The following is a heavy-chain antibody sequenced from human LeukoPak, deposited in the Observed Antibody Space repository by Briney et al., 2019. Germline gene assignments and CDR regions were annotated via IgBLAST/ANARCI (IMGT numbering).Heavy chain of an antibody. Sequence: GGSLRLSCAASGFTFSSYDMHWVRQATGKGLEWVSAICTAGDTYYPGSVKGRFTISRENAKNSLYLQMTSLRAGDTAVYYCARLGPSGAFDIWGQGTMVTVSS. J-gene: IGHJ3*02. CDR3: ARLGPSGAFDI. CDR1: GFTFSSYD. CDR2: ICTAGDT. V-gene: IGHV3-13*01. D-gene: IGHD3-16*01.